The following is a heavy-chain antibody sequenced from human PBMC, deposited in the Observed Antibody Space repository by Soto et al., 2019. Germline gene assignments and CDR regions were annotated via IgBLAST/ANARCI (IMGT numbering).Heavy chain of an antibody. CDR2: ISAYNGNT. CDR1: GYTFTSYG. CDR3: ARELGSYDFWSGYYGYYYGMDV. D-gene: IGHD3-3*01. J-gene: IGHJ6*02. Sequence: ASVKVSCKASGYTFTSYGISWLRQAPGQGLEWMGWISAYNGNTNYAQKLQGRVTMTTDTSTSTAYMELRSLRSDDTAVYYCARELGSYDFWSGYYGYYYGMDVWGQGTTVTVSS. V-gene: IGHV1-18*01.